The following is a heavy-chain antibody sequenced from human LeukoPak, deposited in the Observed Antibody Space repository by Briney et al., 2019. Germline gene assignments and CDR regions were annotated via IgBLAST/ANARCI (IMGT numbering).Heavy chain of an antibody. CDR1: GGSISSSSYY. CDR3: ARGPHSSAWYGPVDC. V-gene: IGHV4-39*01. Sequence: PSETLSLTCTVSGGSISSSSYYWGWIRQPPGKGLEWIGSLYSSGKTYYNPSLKSRVTIFVDTSKNQFSLKLSSVTATDTAVYYCARGPHSSAWYGPVDCWGQGTLATVSS. J-gene: IGHJ4*02. D-gene: IGHD6-19*01. CDR2: LYSSGKT.